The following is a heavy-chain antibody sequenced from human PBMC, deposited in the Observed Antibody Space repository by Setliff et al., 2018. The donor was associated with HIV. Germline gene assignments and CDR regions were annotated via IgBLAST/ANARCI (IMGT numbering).Heavy chain of an antibody. V-gene: IGHV4-4*08. CDR2: IYTSGST. Sequence: SETLSLTCTVSRDSISTYYWSWIRQPPGKGLEWIGYIYTSGSTNYNPSLKSRVTISKDTPKNHFSLKLTSVTAADTAVYYCARGLTRGGYYYYFYMDVWGKGTTVTVSS. CDR1: RDSISTYY. CDR3: ARGLTRGGYYYYFYMDV. D-gene: IGHD7-27*01. J-gene: IGHJ6*03.